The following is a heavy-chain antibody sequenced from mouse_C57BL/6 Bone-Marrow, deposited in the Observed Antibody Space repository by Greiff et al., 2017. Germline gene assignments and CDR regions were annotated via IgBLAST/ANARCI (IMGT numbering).Heavy chain of an antibody. CDR1: GFTFTDYY. Sequence: VQLKESGPVLVQPGPSVKISCKASGFTFTDYYMHWVKQSHGTSLEWIGLVYPYSGGTSYNQQFKCKAKFTVDTSSSTAYMELNSLTSEDSAVYCCARGWLWHYWGQGTTRTVSS. CDR2: VYPYSGGT. J-gene: IGHJ2*01. D-gene: IGHD2-3*01. V-gene: IGHV1-36*01. CDR3: ARGWLWHY.